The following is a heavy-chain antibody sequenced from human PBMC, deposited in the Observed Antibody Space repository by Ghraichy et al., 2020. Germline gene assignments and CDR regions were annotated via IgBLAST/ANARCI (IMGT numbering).Heavy chain of an antibody. Sequence: ETLSLTCAVSGGSFSGYYWAWIRQSPGKGLEWIGEINYSGTSNYNPSLKNRVSMSVDASKSHFSLNLKSLTAADTAVYYCARGREDDDWGGYAPPAAFDFWGQGILVTVS. CDR3: ARGREDDDWGGYAPPAAFDF. V-gene: IGHV4-34*01. CDR1: GGSFSGYY. J-gene: IGHJ4*02. CDR2: INYSGTS. D-gene: IGHD3-3*01.